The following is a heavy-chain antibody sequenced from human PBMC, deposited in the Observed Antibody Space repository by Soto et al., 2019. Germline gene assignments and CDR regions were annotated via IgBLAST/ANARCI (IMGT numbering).Heavy chain of an antibody. Sequence: QVQLVESGGGVDQPGRSLRLSCAASGSTFRNYGIHWVRQAPGKGLQWVATISFDGSNTHYVDSVQGRFTISRDNSVNTVFLQMNRLRVEDTAVYYCAKDTHLYASSGYSVFDQWGQGTLVTVSS. CDR3: AKDTHLYASSGYSVFDQ. V-gene: IGHV3-30*18. CDR2: ISFDGSNT. CDR1: GSTFRNYG. J-gene: IGHJ4*02. D-gene: IGHD3-22*01.